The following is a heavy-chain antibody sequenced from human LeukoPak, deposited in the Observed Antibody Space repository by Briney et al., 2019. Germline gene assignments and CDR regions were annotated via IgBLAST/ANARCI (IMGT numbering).Heavy chain of an antibody. CDR2: IYYSGRT. D-gene: IGHD3-22*01. Sequence: PSETLSLTCTVSGGSISSSSYYWGWIRQPPGKGLEWIGSIYYSGRTYDNPSPKSRVTISVDTSKNQFSLKLSSVTAADTAVYYCASTYYFDSSGYYYGGPWGQGTLVTVSS. V-gene: IGHV4-39*01. J-gene: IGHJ5*02. CDR3: ASTYYFDSSGYYYGGP. CDR1: GGSISSSSYY.